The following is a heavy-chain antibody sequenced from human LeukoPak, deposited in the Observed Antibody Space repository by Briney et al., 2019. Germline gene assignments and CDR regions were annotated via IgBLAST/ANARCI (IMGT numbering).Heavy chain of an antibody. Sequence: ASVKVSCKASGYTFTSYGISWVRQAPGQGLEWMGWISAYNGNTNYAQKLQGRVTMTTDTSTSTAYMELRSLRSDDTAVYYCARVLKVEYCSSTSCYDDFDYWGQGTLVNVSS. V-gene: IGHV1-18*01. CDR2: ISAYNGNT. CDR3: ARVLKVEYCSSTSCYDDFDY. CDR1: GYTFTSYG. J-gene: IGHJ4*02. D-gene: IGHD2-2*01.